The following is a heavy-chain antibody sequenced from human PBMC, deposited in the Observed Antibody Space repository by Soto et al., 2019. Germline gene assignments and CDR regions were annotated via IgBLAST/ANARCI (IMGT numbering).Heavy chain of an antibody. Sequence: QVQLVQSGAEAKKPGSSVKVSCKASGGTFSSYTISWVRQAPGQGLEWMGRIIPILGIANYAQKFQGRVTITADKSTSTAYMELSSLRSEDTAVYYCARVYGDYWYFDLWGRGTLVTVSS. CDR2: IIPILGIA. J-gene: IGHJ2*01. V-gene: IGHV1-69*02. CDR3: ARVYGDYWYFDL. CDR1: GGTFSSYT. D-gene: IGHD4-17*01.